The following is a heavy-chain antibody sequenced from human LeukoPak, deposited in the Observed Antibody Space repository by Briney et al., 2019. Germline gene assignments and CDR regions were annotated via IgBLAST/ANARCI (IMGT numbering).Heavy chain of an antibody. J-gene: IGHJ4*02. CDR2: ISGSGGST. D-gene: IGHD2-21*02. CDR1: GFTFSSYA. CDR3: AKGERAYCGGDCYYDY. V-gene: IGHV3-23*01. Sequence: GGSLRLSCAASGFTFSSYAMSWVRQAPGKGLEWVSAISGSGGSTYYPDSVKGRFTISRDNSKNTLYLQMNSLRAEDKAVYYCAKGERAYCGGDCYYDYWGQGTLVTVSS.